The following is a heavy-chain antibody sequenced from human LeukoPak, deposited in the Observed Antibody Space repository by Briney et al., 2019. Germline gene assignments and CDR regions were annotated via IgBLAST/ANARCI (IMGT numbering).Heavy chain of an antibody. J-gene: IGHJ5*02. V-gene: IGHV3-9*01. CDR2: ISWNSGSI. Sequence: GGSLRLSCAASGFTFDDYAMHWVRQAPGKGLEWVSGISWNSGSIGYADSVKGRFTISRDNAKNSLYLQMNSLRAEDTALYYCAKGKYYYDSSGYPGWFDPWGQGTLVTVSS. CDR1: GFTFDDYA. CDR3: AKGKYYYDSSGYPGWFDP. D-gene: IGHD3-22*01.